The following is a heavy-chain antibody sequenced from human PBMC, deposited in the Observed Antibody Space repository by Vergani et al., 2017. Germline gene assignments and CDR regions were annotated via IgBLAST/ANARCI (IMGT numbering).Heavy chain of an antibody. J-gene: IGHJ3*02. CDR2: IIPIFGTA. CDR3: ARAGGDYYDSSGTHPSSFDI. CDR1: GGPFSSYA. Sequence: QVQLVQSGAEVKKPGPSVKVSCKASGGPFSSYAISWVRQAPGQGLEGMGGIIPIFGTANYAQKFQGRVTITADESTSTAYMELSSLRSEDTAVYYCARAGGDYYDSSGTHPSSFDIWGQGTMVTVSS. V-gene: IGHV1-69*01. D-gene: IGHD3-22*01.